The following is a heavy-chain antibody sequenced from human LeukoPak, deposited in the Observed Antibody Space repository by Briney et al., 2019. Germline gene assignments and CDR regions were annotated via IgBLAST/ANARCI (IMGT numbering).Heavy chain of an antibody. CDR3: AGAPIATETGDYYYMDV. J-gene: IGHJ6*03. CDR2: ISSSGSTI. CDR1: GFTFSDYY. D-gene: IGHD6-13*01. Sequence: GGSLRLSCAASGFTFSDYYMSWIRQAPGKGLEWVSYISSSGSTIYYADSVKGRFTISRDNAKNSLYLQMNSLRAEDTAVYYCAGAPIATETGDYYYMDVWGKGTTVTVSS. V-gene: IGHV3-11*04.